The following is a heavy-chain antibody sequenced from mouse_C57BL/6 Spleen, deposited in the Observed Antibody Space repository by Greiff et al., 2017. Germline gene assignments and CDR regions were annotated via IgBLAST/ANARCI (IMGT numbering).Heavy chain of an antibody. CDR3: ARSGYDYDGYYFDY. D-gene: IGHD2-4*01. V-gene: IGHV1-64*01. J-gene: IGHJ2*01. Sequence: QVQLQQPGAELVKPGASVKLSCKASGYTFTSYWMHWVKQRPGQGLEWIGMIHPNSGSTNYNEKFKSKPTLTVDKSSSTAYMQLSSLTSEDSAVYYCARSGYDYDGYYFDYWGQGTTLTVSS. CDR1: GYTFTSYW. CDR2: IHPNSGST.